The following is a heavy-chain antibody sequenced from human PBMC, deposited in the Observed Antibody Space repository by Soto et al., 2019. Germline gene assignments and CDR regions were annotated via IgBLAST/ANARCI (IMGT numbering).Heavy chain of an antibody. CDR1: GFTFSTYS. CDR3: TRDHGYGYGMDV. Sequence: GGSLRLSCAASGFTFSTYSMNWVRQAPRKGLEWISYITKSSRTIYYADSVKGRFTISRDNAKNSLYLQMNSLRAEDTAVYYCTRDHGYGYGMDVWGQGTTVTVSS. J-gene: IGHJ6*02. D-gene: IGHD5-12*01. V-gene: IGHV3-48*01. CDR2: ITKSSRTI.